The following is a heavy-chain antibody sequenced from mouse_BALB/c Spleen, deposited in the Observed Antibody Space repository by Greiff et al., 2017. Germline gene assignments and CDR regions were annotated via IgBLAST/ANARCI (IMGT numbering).Heavy chain of an antibody. CDR2: IWSGGST. Sequence: VQLQESGPGLVQPSQSLSITCTVSGFSLTSYGVHWVRQSPGKGLEWLGVIWSGGSTDYNAAFISRLSISKDNSKSQVFFKMNSLQADDTAIYYCARNGDGNYRYFDVWGAGTTVTVSS. J-gene: IGHJ1*01. D-gene: IGHD2-1*01. CDR1: GFSLTSYG. V-gene: IGHV2-4-1*01. CDR3: ARNGDGNYRYFDV.